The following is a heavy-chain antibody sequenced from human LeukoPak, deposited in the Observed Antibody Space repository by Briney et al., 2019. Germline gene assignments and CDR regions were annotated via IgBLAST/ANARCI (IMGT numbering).Heavy chain of an antibody. D-gene: IGHD5-18*01. J-gene: IGHJ6*02. CDR3: ARDAVDTANAV. V-gene: IGHV3-74*01. CDR1: GFTFTTYW. CDR2: INSDGSIT. Sequence: GGSLRLSCAVSGFTFTTYWMHWVRQAPGKGLVWVSHINSDGSITSYADSVKGRFTISGDNAKNTLYLQMNSLRAEDTAVYYCARDAVDTANAVWGQGTTVTVSS.